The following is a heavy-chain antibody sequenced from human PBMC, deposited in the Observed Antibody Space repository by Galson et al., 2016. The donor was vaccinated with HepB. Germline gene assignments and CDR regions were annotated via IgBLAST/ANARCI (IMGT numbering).Heavy chain of an antibody. Sequence: SLRLSCAASGFMFSAYAMTWVRQAPGKGLEWVSSITDSGDNTYYGDSMKGRVTISRDNDRDTLHLQMYSLGAEDTAIYYCVKDFIEDSYHTSGIYDYWGQGVLVAVSS. CDR3: VKDFIEDSYHTSGIYDY. D-gene: IGHD3-22*01. CDR2: ITDSGDNT. V-gene: IGHV3-23*01. CDR1: GFMFSAYA. J-gene: IGHJ4*02.